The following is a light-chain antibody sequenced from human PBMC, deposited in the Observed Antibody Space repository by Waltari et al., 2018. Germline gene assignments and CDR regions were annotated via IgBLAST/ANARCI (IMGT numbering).Light chain of an antibody. CDR3: TSYTSRHSLV. V-gene: IGLV2-14*03. Sequence: QSALPQPASVSASPRPSTTISCTGTSHDVSDYDCSSWYQQHPGKAPKVVIFDVSYRPSGVSSRFSGSKSGNTASLTISGLQAEDEADYYCTSYTSRHSLVFGTGTKVTVL. CDR2: DVS. CDR1: SHDVSDYDC. J-gene: IGLJ1*01.